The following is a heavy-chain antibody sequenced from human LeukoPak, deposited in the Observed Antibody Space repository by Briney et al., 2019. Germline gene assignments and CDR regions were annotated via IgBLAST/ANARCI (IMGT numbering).Heavy chain of an antibody. CDR1: GYTFTDYY. Sequence: GASVKVSCKASGYTFTDYYMHWVQQAPGKGLEWMGRVDPEDGETIYAEKFQGRVTITADTSTDTAYMELSSLRSEDTAVYYCAPERGYSSSWDHVFLPYYFDYWGQGTLVTVSS. V-gene: IGHV1-69-2*01. CDR3: APERGYSSSWDHVFLPYYFDY. D-gene: IGHD6-13*01. J-gene: IGHJ4*02. CDR2: VDPEDGET.